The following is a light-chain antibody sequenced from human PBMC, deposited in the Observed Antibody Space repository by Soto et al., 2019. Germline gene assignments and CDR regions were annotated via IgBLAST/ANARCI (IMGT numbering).Light chain of an antibody. V-gene: IGLV2-8*01. CDR2: DVS. CDR3: SSYAGSNNLVV. CDR1: SSDVGGYNY. J-gene: IGLJ2*01. Sequence: QSALTQPPSASGSPGQSVTISCTGTSSDVGGYNYVSWYQQHPGKAPKLMIYDVSKRPSGVPDRFSGSKSGNTASLTVSGLQAEDEADYYCSSYAGSNNLVVFGGGTKATVL.